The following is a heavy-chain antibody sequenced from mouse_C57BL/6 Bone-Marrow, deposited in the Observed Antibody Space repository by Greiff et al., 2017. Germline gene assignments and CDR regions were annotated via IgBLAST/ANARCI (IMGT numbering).Heavy chain of an antibody. CDR3: ARESFYYDYGGWYFDV. CDR2: IWSGGST. V-gene: IGHV2-2*01. CDR1: GFSLTSYG. Sequence: VMLVESGPGLVQPSQSLSITCTVSGFSLTSYGVHWVRQSPGKGLEWLGVIWSGGSTDYNAAFISRLSISKDNSKSQVFFKMNSLQADDTAIYYCARESFYYDYGGWYFDVWGTGTTVTVSS. J-gene: IGHJ1*03. D-gene: IGHD2-4*01.